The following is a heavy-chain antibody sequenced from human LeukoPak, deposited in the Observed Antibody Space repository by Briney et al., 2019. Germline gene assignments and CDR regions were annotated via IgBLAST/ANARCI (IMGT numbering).Heavy chain of an antibody. Sequence: PSETLSLTCTVSGGPISSYYWSWIRQPPGKGLEWIGYIYYSGSTNYNPSLKSRVTISVDTSKNQFSLKLNSVTAADTAVYYCARDGGYRRQVWFDPWGQGTLVTVSS. D-gene: IGHD1-14*01. CDR1: GGPISSYY. V-gene: IGHV4-59*01. CDR2: IYYSGST. CDR3: ARDGGYRRQVWFDP. J-gene: IGHJ5*02.